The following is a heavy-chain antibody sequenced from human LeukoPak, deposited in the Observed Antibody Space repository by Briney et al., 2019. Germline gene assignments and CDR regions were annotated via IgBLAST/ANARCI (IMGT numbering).Heavy chain of an antibody. D-gene: IGHD3-10*01. CDR2: INPNSGGT. CDR3: ARAPVGEAPPIDP. V-gene: IGHV1-2*02. J-gene: IGHJ5*02. Sequence: ASVKVSCKASGYTFTGYYMHWVRQAPGQGLEWMGWINPNSGGTNYAQKFQGRVTMTRDTSISTAHMELSRLRSDDTAVYYCARAPVGEAPPIDPWGQGTLVTVSS. CDR1: GYTFTGYY.